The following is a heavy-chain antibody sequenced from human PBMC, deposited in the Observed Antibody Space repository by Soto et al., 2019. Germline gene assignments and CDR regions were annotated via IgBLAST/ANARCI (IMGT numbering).Heavy chain of an antibody. CDR3: AREGYSYGTYFDY. CDR2: IKQDGSVQ. D-gene: IGHD5-18*01. V-gene: IGHV3-7*01. Sequence: APGKGLEWVANIKQDGSVQYYVGSVKGRFTISRDNAKNSLYLHMNSLRAEDTAVYYCAREGYSYGTYFDYWGQGTLVTVSS. J-gene: IGHJ4*02.